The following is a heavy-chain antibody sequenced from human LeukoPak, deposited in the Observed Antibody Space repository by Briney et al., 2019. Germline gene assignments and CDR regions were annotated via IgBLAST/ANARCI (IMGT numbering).Heavy chain of an antibody. V-gene: IGHV3-23*01. CDR1: GFTFSSYG. CDR2: IRGTGTST. Sequence: GGPLRLSCAGSGFTFSSYGMSWVRQAPWKGLEWVSAIRGTGTSTYYADSVKGRFTISRDNSKNTLYLQMNSLRAEDTAIYYCARVGSGSYYAYWGQGTLVTVSS. J-gene: IGHJ4*02. CDR3: ARVGSGSYYAY. D-gene: IGHD1-26*01.